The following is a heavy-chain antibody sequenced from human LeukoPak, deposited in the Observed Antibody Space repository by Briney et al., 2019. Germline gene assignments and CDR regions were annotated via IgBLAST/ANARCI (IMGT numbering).Heavy chain of an antibody. CDR2: IYPGDSDT. J-gene: IGHJ6*02. CDR3: ARGAPNYYYYYGMDV. Sequence: GESLKISCKGSGYSFTSYWIGWGRQMPGKGLEWMGIIYPGDSDTRYSHSLQGQVTISADKSIRTAYLQWSSLKASDTVMYYCARGAPNYYYYYGMDVWGQGTTVTVSS. V-gene: IGHV5-51*01. CDR1: GYSFTSYW.